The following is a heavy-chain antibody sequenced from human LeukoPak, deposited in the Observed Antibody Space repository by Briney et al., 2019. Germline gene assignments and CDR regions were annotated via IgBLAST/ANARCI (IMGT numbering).Heavy chain of an antibody. Sequence: GGSLRLSCAASGFTFSGYAMNWVRQAPGKGLEWVSSINGGGNTFYADSVKGRFAISRDNAKNSLYLQMNGLRAEDTAVYYCARNQWLVPFDYWGQGTLVTVSS. V-gene: IGHV3-21*06. D-gene: IGHD6-19*01. J-gene: IGHJ4*02. CDR3: ARNQWLVPFDY. CDR2: INGGGNT. CDR1: GFTFSGYA.